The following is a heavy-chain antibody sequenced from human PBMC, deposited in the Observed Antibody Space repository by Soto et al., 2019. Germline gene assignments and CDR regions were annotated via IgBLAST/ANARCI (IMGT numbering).Heavy chain of an antibody. Sequence: GASVKVSCKASGYTFTGYYMHWVRQAPGQGLEWMGWINPNSGGTNYAQKFQGWVTMTRDTSISTAYMELSRLRSDDTAVYYCARDIGAACSGGSCPQYYFEYWGQGTLVTVSS. CDR3: ARDIGAACSGGSCPQYYFEY. J-gene: IGHJ4*02. D-gene: IGHD2-15*01. CDR2: INPNSGGT. CDR1: GYTFTGYY. V-gene: IGHV1-2*04.